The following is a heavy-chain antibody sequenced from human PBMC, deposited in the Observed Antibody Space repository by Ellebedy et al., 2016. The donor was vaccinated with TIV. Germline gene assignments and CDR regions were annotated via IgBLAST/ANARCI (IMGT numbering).Heavy chain of an antibody. CDR3: ARGRHSYGYEWLDT. CDR2: IYYSGST. Sequence: SETLSLTXTVSGGFISTYYWSWIRQPPGNGLEWIGNIYYSGSTNYNPSLKSRVTISVDRSRNKFSLDLRSVTAADTAVYYCARGRHSYGYEWLDTWGQGTLASVSS. V-gene: IGHV4-59*12. D-gene: IGHD5-18*01. J-gene: IGHJ5*02. CDR1: GGFISTYY.